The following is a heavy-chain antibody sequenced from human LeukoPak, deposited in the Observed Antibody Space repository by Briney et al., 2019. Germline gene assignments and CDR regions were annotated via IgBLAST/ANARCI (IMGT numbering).Heavy chain of an antibody. CDR2: MNPNSGNT. Sequence: GASVKVSCKASGGTFSSYAISWVRQATGQGLEWMGWMNPNSGNTGYAQKFQGRVSLTRDTSISTACLELISLRSEDTAVYYCAKNIALTGEFDSWGQGTLVTVSS. V-gene: IGHV1-8*03. CDR3: AKNIALTGEFDS. D-gene: IGHD7-27*01. J-gene: IGHJ4*02. CDR1: GGTFSSYA.